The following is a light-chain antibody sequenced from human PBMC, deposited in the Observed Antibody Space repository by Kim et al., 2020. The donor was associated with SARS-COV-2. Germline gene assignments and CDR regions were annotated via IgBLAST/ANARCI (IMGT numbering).Light chain of an antibody. CDR1: QNINTN. J-gene: IGKJ4*01. CDR2: DVS. CDR3: QQHSKWPIT. Sequence: MTPGDRATISCRASQNINTNLVWYQQKSGQAPRLLIHDVSNRATGIPARFSGSGSGTEFTLTISSLETEDFAVYYCQQHSKWPITFGGGTKVDIK. V-gene: IGKV3-11*01.